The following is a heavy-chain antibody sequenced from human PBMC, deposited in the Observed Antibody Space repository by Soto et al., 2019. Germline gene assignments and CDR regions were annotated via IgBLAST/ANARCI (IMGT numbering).Heavy chain of an antibody. Sequence: GGSLRLSCAASGFTFSSYGMHWVRQAPGKGLEWVAVISYEGSNKYYADSVKGRFTISRDNSKNTLYLQMNSLRAEDTAVYYCAKDSGAAAGRGDYFDYWGQGTLVTVSS. CDR2: ISYEGSNK. J-gene: IGHJ4*02. CDR3: AKDSGAAAGRGDYFDY. CDR1: GFTFSSYG. V-gene: IGHV3-30*18. D-gene: IGHD6-13*01.